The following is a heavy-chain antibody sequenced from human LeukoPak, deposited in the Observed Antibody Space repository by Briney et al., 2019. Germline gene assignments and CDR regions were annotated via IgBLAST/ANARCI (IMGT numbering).Heavy chain of an antibody. CDR1: GFTFSSYG. CDR2: IRYDGSNK. V-gene: IGHV3-30*02. D-gene: IGHD6-13*01. Sequence: GGSLRLSCAASGFTFSSYGMHWVRRAPGKGLEWVAFIRYDGSNKYYADSVKGRFTISRDNSKNTLYLQMNSLRAEDTAVYYCAKDPQIAAAGRGFDYWGQGTLVTVSS. J-gene: IGHJ4*02. CDR3: AKDPQIAAAGRGFDY.